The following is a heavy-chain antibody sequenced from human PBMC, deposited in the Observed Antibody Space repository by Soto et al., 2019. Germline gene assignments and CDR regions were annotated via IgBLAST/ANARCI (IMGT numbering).Heavy chain of an antibody. J-gene: IGHJ6*02. D-gene: IGHD2-2*01. CDR2: INHSGST. V-gene: IGHV4-34*01. CDR3: ARGADYCSSTSCYLYSHYYGMDV. CDR1: GGSFSGYY. Sequence: SETLSLTCAVYGGSFSGYYWSWIRQPPGKXLEWIGEINHSGSTNYNPSLKSRVTISVDTSENQFSLKLSSVTAADTAVYYCARGADYCSSTSCYLYSHYYGMDVWGQGTTVTVSS.